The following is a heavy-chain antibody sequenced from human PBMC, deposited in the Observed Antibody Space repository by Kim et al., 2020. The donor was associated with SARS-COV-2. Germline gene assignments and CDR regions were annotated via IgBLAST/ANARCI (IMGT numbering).Heavy chain of an antibody. D-gene: IGHD7-27*01. CDR2: T. Sequence: TNYNPSLKSPVTMSVDTSKNQFSLKLSSVTAADTAVYYCARDLGTYGMDVWGQGTTVTVSS. V-gene: IGHV4-4*07. CDR3: ARDLGTYGMDV. J-gene: IGHJ6*02.